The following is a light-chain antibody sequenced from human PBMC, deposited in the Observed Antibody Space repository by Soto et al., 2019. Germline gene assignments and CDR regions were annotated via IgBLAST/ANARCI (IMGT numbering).Light chain of an antibody. CDR2: GAS. CDR1: QSVTSTY. Sequence: EIWLTQYPGTLALSPGERATLSLRASQSVTSTYLAWYQQKPGQAPRLLIYGASTRVTGIPDRFSGSGSGTDFTLTISRLEPEDFAVYYCQQYGSSPPFTFGPGTKVDVK. CDR3: QQYGSSPPFT. V-gene: IGKV3-20*01. J-gene: IGKJ3*01.